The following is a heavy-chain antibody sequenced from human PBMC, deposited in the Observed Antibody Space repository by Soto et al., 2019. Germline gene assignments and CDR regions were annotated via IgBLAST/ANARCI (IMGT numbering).Heavy chain of an antibody. Sequence: EVQLVESGGGLVQTGGSLRLSCAASGFTFSNYWMSWVRQAPGKGLEWVANIKQDGSEKYYVDSVKGRFTISRDNAKNSLYLQMNSLRAEDTAVYFCATYGAGGSYFDYCGQGTLVTVSS. D-gene: IGHD2-8*02. CDR3: ATYGAGGSYFDY. CDR2: IKQDGSEK. CDR1: GFTFSNYW. J-gene: IGHJ4*02. V-gene: IGHV3-7*01.